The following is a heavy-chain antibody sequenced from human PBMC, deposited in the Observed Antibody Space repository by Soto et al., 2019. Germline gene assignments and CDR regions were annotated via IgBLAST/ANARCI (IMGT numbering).Heavy chain of an antibody. CDR2: IIPIFGTA. D-gene: IGHD2-21*02. CDR3: ARVRGGVTAPAEYCQH. CDR1: GGTFSSYA. J-gene: IGHJ1*01. Sequence: QVQLVQSGAEVKKPGSSVKVSCKASGGTFSSYAISWVRQAPGQGLEWMGGIIPIFGTANYAQKFQGRVTITADKSTSTAYMELSSLRSEDTAVYYCARVRGGVTAPAEYCQHWGQGTLVTVSS. V-gene: IGHV1-69*06.